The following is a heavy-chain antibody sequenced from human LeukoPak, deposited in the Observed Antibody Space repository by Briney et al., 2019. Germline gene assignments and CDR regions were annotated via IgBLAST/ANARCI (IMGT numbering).Heavy chain of an antibody. CDR1: GYSISSGYY. Sequence: SESLSLTCTVSGYSISSGYYWGWIRQPPGKGLEWIGSIYHSGSTYYNPSLKSRVTISVDTSKNQFSLKLSSVTAADTAVYYCASPLVVATIHWGQGTLVTVSS. CDR2: IYHSGST. J-gene: IGHJ4*02. CDR3: ASPLVVATIH. V-gene: IGHV4-38-2*02. D-gene: IGHD5-12*01.